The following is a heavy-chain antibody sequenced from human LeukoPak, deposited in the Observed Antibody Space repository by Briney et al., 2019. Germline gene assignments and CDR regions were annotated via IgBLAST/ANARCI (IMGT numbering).Heavy chain of an antibody. J-gene: IGHJ4*02. CDR2: ISSSSSTI. CDR1: GFTFSSYS. Sequence: PGGSLRLSCAASGFTFSSYSMNWVRQAPGKGLEWVSYISSSSSTIYYADSVKGRFTISRDNAKNSLYLQMNSLRAEDTAVYYCARVEEMATIGNWGQGTLVTVSS. D-gene: IGHD5-24*01. CDR3: ARVEEMATIGN. V-gene: IGHV3-48*04.